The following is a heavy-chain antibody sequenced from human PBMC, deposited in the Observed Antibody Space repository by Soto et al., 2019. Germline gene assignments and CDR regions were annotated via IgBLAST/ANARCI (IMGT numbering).Heavy chain of an antibody. D-gene: IGHD5-12*01. Sequence: GGSLRLSCAASGFTFSSYAMSWVRQAPGKGLEWVSAISGSGGSTYYADSVKGRFTISRDNSKNTLYLQMNSLRAEDTAVYYCAKDQGGYSGYDYFDYWGQGTLVTVSS. CDR3: AKDQGGYSGYDYFDY. J-gene: IGHJ4*02. V-gene: IGHV3-23*01. CDR2: ISGSGGST. CDR1: GFTFSSYA.